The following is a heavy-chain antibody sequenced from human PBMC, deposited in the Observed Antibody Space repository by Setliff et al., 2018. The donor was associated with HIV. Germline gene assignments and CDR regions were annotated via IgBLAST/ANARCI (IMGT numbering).Heavy chain of an antibody. Sequence: PSETLSLTCTVSGGSISSYYWSWIRQPPGKGLEWIGEINESGTTNYNPSLESRVTMLIDMSKNQLSLKLSSVTAADPAVYFCARGPIRYSSGVRWFLGVESWYSGIDYWGQGTRVTVSS. CDR2: INESGTT. CDR3: ARGPIRYSSGVRWFLGVESWYSGIDY. D-gene: IGHD2-15*01. V-gene: IGHV4-34*01. CDR1: GGSISSYY. J-gene: IGHJ4*02.